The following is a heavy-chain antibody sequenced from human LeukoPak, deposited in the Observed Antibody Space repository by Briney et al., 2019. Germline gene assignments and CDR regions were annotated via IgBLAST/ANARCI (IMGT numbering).Heavy chain of an antibody. V-gene: IGHV1-69*13. CDR2: LIPIFGTA. CDR3: ARVHPRAPTVTTYYFDY. Sequence: SVKVSCEASGATFTSYAISWVRQAPGQGLEWMGGLIPIFGTANYAQKFQGRVTITADESTSTAYMELSSLRSEDTAVYYCARVHPRAPTVTTYYFDYWGQGTLVTVSS. D-gene: IGHD4-17*01. CDR1: GATFTSYA. J-gene: IGHJ4*02.